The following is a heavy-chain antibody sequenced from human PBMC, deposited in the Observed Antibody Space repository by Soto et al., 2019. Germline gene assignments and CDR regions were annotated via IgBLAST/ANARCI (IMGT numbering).Heavy chain of an antibody. J-gene: IGHJ4*02. Sequence: PSETLSLTCAVYGGSFSGYYWSWIRQPPGKGLEWIGEINHSGSTNYNPSLKSRVTISVDTSKNQFSLKLSSVTAADTAVYYCARGSQVYYGSGSYYLRTGYYFDYWGQGTLVTVSS. D-gene: IGHD3-10*01. CDR2: INHSGST. CDR1: GGSFSGYY. CDR3: ARGSQVYYGSGSYYLRTGYYFDY. V-gene: IGHV4-34*01.